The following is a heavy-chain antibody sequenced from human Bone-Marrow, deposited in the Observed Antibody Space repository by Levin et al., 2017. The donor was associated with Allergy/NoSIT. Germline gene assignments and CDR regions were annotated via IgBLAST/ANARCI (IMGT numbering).Heavy chain of an antibody. Sequence: GGSLRLSCAASGFTFDDYAMHWVRQVPGKGLEWVSGITWNSKYLGYADSVKGRFTISRDSATNFLSLQLNSLRPADTALYYWVKDIESSGPSKNDAFDIWGQGTMVTVSS. D-gene: IGHD3-22*01. CDR2: ITWNSKYL. CDR1: GFTFDDYA. V-gene: IGHV3-9*01. CDR3: VKDIESSGPSKNDAFDI. J-gene: IGHJ3*02.